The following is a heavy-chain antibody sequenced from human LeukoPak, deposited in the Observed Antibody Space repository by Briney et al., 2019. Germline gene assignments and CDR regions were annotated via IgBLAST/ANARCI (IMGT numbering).Heavy chain of an antibody. J-gene: IGHJ4*02. D-gene: IGHD3-22*01. CDR2: INWNGGST. V-gene: IGHV3-20*04. CDR1: GFTFDDYG. Sequence: PGGSLRLSCAASGFTFDDYGMSWVRQAPGKGLEWVSGINWNGGSTGYADSVKGRFTISRDNAKNSLCLQMNSLRAEDTALYYCAKSRRYYYDSSGYYYDYWGQGTLVTVSS. CDR3: AKSRRYYYDSSGYYYDY.